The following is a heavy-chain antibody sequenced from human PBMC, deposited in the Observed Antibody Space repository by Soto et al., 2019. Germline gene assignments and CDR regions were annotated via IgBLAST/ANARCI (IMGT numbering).Heavy chain of an antibody. CDR1: GGSISSYY. Sequence: QVQLQESGPGLVKPSETLSLTCTVSGGSISSYYWSWIRQPAGKGLERMGRIYRGVNTNYNPSLKSRVTMSVDKYKYQFPLKLTSVTDAETAVYYCARIDYSRQLAPYYYGMDVWGQWTTVSVSS. V-gene: IGHV4-4*07. CDR3: ARIDYSRQLAPYYYGMDV. J-gene: IGHJ6*02. D-gene: IGHD4-4*01. CDR2: IYRGVNT.